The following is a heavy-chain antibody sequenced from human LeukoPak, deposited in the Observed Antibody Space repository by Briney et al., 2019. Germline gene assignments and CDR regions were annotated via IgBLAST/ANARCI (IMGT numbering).Heavy chain of an antibody. CDR3: ARDCAVGANVAFDI. D-gene: IGHD1-26*01. Sequence: GGSLRLSCAASGFTFSSYWMSWVRQAPGKGLEWVANIKQDRSEKYYVDSVKGRFTISRDNAKNSLYLQMNSLRAEDTAVYYCARDCAVGANVAFDIWGQGTMVTVSS. J-gene: IGHJ3*02. CDR2: IKQDRSEK. V-gene: IGHV3-7*01. CDR1: GFTFSSYW.